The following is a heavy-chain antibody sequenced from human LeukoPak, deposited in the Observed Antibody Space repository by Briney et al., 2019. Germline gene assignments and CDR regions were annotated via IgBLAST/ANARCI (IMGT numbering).Heavy chain of an antibody. Sequence: GGSLRLSCAASGFTFSSYAMHWVRQAPGKGLEWVAVISYDGSNKYYADSVKGRFTISRDNSKNTLYLQMSSLRAEDTAVYYCARDILDSSGYHFDYWGQGTLVTVSS. CDR3: ARDILDSSGYHFDY. CDR2: ISYDGSNK. J-gene: IGHJ4*02. D-gene: IGHD3-22*01. CDR1: GFTFSSYA. V-gene: IGHV3-30*04.